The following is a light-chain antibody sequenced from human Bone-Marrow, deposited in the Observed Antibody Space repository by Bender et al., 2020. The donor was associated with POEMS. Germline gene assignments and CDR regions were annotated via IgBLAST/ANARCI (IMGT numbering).Light chain of an antibody. J-gene: IGLJ1*01. CDR3: GSYTRNTKYV. CDR1: SSDIGGYDY. V-gene: IGLV2-14*01. CDR2: EVT. Sequence: QSALTQPASVSGSPGQSITISCTGTSSDIGGYDYVSCYQNHPAKAPNLLIYEVTNRPSGISTRFSGSKSGNTASLTISGLQAEDEADYYCGSYTRNTKYVFGGGTKVTVL.